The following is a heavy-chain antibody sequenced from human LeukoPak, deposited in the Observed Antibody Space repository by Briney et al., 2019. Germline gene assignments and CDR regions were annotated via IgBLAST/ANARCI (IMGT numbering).Heavy chain of an antibody. V-gene: IGHV1-69*05. CDR1: GYTFTSYG. D-gene: IGHD3-22*01. CDR3: ARDPYYYDSSGYYRD. Sequence: GASVKVSCKASGYTFTSYGISWVRQAPGQGLEWMGRIIPIFGTANYAQKFQGRVTITTDESTSTAYMELSSLRSEDTAVYYCARDPYYYDSSGYYRDWGQGTLVTVSS. J-gene: IGHJ4*02. CDR2: IIPIFGTA.